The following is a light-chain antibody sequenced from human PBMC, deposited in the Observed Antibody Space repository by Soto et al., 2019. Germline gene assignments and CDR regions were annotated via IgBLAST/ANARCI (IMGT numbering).Light chain of an antibody. CDR2: AAS. J-gene: IGKJ1*01. CDR1: QGISSY. Sequence: AIRMTQSPSSLSASTGDRVTITCRASQGISSYLAWYQQKPGKAPKLLIYAASTLQSGVPSRFSGSGAGTYSLLISSCQPAEDSANYCYQRYNSYPWTFGQGTKVEIK. CDR3: QRYNSYPWT. V-gene: IGKV1-8*01.